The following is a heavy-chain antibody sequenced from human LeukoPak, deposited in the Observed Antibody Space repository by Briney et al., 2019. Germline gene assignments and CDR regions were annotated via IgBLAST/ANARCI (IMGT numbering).Heavy chain of an antibody. J-gene: IGHJ4*02. V-gene: IGHV3-7*01. CDR1: GFTFSSYE. Sequence: PGGSLRLSCAASGFTFSSYEMSWVRQAPGKGLEWVASIKQDGSEKDYVDSVKGRFTISRDNAKNSLYLQMNSLRAEDTAVYYCARDCATSSCYWGWGQGTLVTVSS. CDR3: ARDCATSSCYWG. CDR2: IKQDGSEK. D-gene: IGHD2-2*01.